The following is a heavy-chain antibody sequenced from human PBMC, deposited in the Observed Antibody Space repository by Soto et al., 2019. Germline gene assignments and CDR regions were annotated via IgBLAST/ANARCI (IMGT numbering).Heavy chain of an antibody. V-gene: IGHV1-2*02. Sequence: QVQLVQSGAEVKEPGDSVRVSCEASGYTFTAYHIHWVRQAPGQGLEWMGWINPKFGDTTYAQDLQGRVSMTRDMSISTVYMDLSRLTSDDTAIYYCARNMDYYYGRGSGNGHGVWGQGTTVTVFS. J-gene: IGHJ6*02. CDR1: GYTFTAYH. CDR2: INPKFGDT. CDR3: ARNMDYYYGRGSGNGHGV. D-gene: IGHD3-10*02.